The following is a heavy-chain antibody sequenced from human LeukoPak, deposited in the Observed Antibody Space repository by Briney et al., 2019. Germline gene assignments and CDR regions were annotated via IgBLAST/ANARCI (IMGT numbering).Heavy chain of an antibody. D-gene: IGHD3-16*01. Sequence: GGSLRLSCAASGFTFSSYGMHWVRQAPGKGLEWVAVISYDGRNKYYADSVKGRFTISRDNSKNTLYLQMNSLRAEDTAVYYCAFLRRGAFDYWGQGTLVTVSS. CDR3: AFLRRGAFDY. V-gene: IGHV3-30*03. CDR1: GFTFSSYG. J-gene: IGHJ4*02. CDR2: ISYDGRNK.